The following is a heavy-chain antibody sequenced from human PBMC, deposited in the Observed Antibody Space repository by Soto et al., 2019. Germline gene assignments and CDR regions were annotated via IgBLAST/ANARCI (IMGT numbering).Heavy chain of an antibody. CDR3: AKGNSSGWYYPPGGGMDV. J-gene: IGHJ6*02. CDR1: GFTFSSYG. D-gene: IGHD6-19*01. Sequence: SGGSLRLSCAASGFTFSSYGMHWVRQAPGKGLEWVAVISYDGSNKYYADSVKGRFTISRDNSKNTLYLQMNSLRAEDTAVYYCAKGNSSGWYYPPGGGMDVWGQGTTVTVSS. CDR2: ISYDGSNK. V-gene: IGHV3-30*18.